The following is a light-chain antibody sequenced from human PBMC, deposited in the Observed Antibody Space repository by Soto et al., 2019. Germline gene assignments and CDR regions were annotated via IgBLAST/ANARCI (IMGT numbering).Light chain of an antibody. V-gene: IGLV2-14*01. CDR1: SSDVGGYNY. J-gene: IGLJ1*01. CDR3: SSYTSSSRV. CDR2: DVS. Sequence: QSVLTQPASVSGSPGQSITISCTGTSSDVGGYNYDSWYQQHPGKAPKLMIYDVSNRPSGVSNRFSGSKSGNTASLTISGLQAEDEADYYCSSYTSSSRVFGTGTKVTVL.